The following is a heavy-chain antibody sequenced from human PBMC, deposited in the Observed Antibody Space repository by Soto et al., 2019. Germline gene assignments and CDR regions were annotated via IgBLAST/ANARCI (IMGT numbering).Heavy chain of an antibody. D-gene: IGHD2-2*01. CDR3: AKVGYQFQAFDI. Sequence: GGSLRLSCAASGFTFSSYAMSWVPQAPGKGLEWVSAISGSGGSTYYADSVKGRFTISRDNSKNTLYLQMNSLRAEDTAVYYCAKVGYQFQAFDIWGQGTMVTVSS. J-gene: IGHJ3*02. V-gene: IGHV3-23*01. CDR1: GFTFSSYA. CDR2: ISGSGGST.